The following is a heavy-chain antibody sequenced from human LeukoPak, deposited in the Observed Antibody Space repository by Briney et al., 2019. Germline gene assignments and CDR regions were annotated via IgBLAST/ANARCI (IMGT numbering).Heavy chain of an antibody. V-gene: IGHV4-34*01. Sequence: SETLSLTCAVYGGSFSGYYWSWIRQPPGKGLEWIGEINHSGSTNYNPSLKSRVTISVDTSKNQLSLKLSSVTAADTAVYYCARVQWLGAFDIWGQGTMVTVSS. CDR2: INHSGST. D-gene: IGHD6-19*01. CDR3: ARVQWLGAFDI. J-gene: IGHJ3*02. CDR1: GGSFSGYY.